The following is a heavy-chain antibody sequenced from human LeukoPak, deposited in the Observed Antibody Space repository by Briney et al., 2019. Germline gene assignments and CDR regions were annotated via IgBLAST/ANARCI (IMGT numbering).Heavy chain of an antibody. V-gene: IGHV3-21*01. D-gene: IGHD3-10*01. CDR2: ISSSSSYI. J-gene: IGHJ5*02. Sequence: GGSLRLSCAASGFTFSSYSMNWVRQAPGKGLEWVSSISSSSSYIYYADSVKGRFTISRDNAKNSLYLQMNSLRAEDTAVYYCASLFSGALLWFGENYNWFDPWGQGTLVTVSS. CDR3: ASLFSGALLWFGENYNWFDP. CDR1: GFTFSSYS.